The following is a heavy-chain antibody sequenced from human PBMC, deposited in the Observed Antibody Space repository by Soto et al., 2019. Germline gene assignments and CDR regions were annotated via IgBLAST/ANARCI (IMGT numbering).Heavy chain of an antibody. CDR3: ARGYCISTSCYLGMDV. V-gene: IGHV3-23*01. D-gene: IGHD2-2*01. CDR1: EFTFSNYA. J-gene: IGHJ6*02. CDR2: IIYGGGST. Sequence: GGSLRLSCAASEFTFSNYAMSWVRQAPGKGLEWVSAIIYGGGSTYDADSVKGRFTISTDNSKNTLYLQMNSLRVEDTAVYYCARGYCISTSCYLGMDVWGQGTTVTVSS.